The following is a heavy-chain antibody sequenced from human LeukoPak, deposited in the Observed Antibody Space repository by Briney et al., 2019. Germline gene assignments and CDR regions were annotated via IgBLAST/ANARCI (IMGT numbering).Heavy chain of an antibody. CDR2: ISAYNGNT. CDR3: ARDGLIVVGGGASDVYYYYMDV. J-gene: IGHJ6*03. CDR1: GYTFTSYG. V-gene: IGHV1-18*01. D-gene: IGHD2-21*01. Sequence: GASVKISCKASGYTFTSYGISWVRQAPGQGLEWMGWISAYNGNTNYAQKLQGRVTMTTDTSTSTAYMELRSLRSDDTAVYYCARDGLIVVGGGASDVYYYYMDVWGKGTTVTVSS.